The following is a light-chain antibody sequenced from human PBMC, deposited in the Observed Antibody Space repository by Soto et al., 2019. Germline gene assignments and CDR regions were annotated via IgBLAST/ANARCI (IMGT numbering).Light chain of an antibody. CDR3: MQALQTPLT. CDR2: LGS. CDR1: QSLLHNNGYNY. V-gene: IGKV2-28*01. Sequence: DTVMTQSPLSLPVTPGEPASISCRSSQSLLHNNGYNYLDWYLQKPGQSPQLLIYLGSNRASGVPDRFSGSGSGTDFTLKISRVEAEDVGVYYCMQALQTPLTFGQGTKVEIK. J-gene: IGKJ1*01.